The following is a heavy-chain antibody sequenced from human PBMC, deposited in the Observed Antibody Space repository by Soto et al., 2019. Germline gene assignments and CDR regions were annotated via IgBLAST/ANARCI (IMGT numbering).Heavy chain of an antibody. CDR1: GGSIISTHNF. Sequence: SETLSLTCSVSGGSIISTHNFWGWIRQPPGKGLEWIGSINHSGTTYYSPSLMSRVTVSVDTSQSQLSLKLSSVTVADTAVYSCARQIGFGHWYFDIWGRGTLVTVSS. CDR3: ARQIGFGHWYFDI. V-gene: IGHV4-39*01. CDR2: INHSGTT. J-gene: IGHJ2*01. D-gene: IGHD3-10*01.